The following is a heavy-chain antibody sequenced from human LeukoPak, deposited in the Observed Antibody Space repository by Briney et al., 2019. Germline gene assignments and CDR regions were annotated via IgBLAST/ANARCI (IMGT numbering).Heavy chain of an antibody. D-gene: IGHD3-22*01. Sequence: TGGSLRLSCAASGFTFSSYGMSWVRQAPGKGLEWVSAISGSGGSTYYADSVKGRFTISRDNSKNTLYLQMNSLRAEDTAVYYCAKGRAYYDSSGYYLVYWGQGTLVTVSS. CDR2: ISGSGGST. CDR1: GFTFSSYG. V-gene: IGHV3-23*01. CDR3: AKGRAYYDSSGYYLVY. J-gene: IGHJ4*02.